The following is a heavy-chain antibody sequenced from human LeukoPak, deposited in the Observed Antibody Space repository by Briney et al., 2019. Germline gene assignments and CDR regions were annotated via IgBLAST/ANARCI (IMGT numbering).Heavy chain of an antibody. CDR3: ARRYCSSTSCLIDY. V-gene: IGHV3-48*03. CDR2: ISSSGTTI. D-gene: IGHD2-2*01. Sequence: PGGSLRLSCAASGFTFSSYEMNWVRQAPGKGLEWVSYISSSGTTIYYAHSVKGRFTISRDNAKNSLYLQMNSLRAEDTAVYYCARRYCSSTSCLIDYWGQGTLVTVSS. J-gene: IGHJ4*02. CDR1: GFTFSSYE.